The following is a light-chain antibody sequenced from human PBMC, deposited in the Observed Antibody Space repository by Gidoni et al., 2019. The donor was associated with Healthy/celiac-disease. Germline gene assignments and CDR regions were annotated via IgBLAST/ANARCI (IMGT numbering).Light chain of an antibody. Sequence: SYELTQQPSVSVSPGQTASITCSGDKLGDKYACWYQQKPGQSHVLVIYQDSKRPSGIPERFSGSNSGNTATLTISGTQAMDEADYYCQAWDSSTAVFGTGTKVTVL. V-gene: IGLV3-1*01. CDR2: QDS. CDR1: KLGDKY. J-gene: IGLJ1*01. CDR3: QAWDSSTAV.